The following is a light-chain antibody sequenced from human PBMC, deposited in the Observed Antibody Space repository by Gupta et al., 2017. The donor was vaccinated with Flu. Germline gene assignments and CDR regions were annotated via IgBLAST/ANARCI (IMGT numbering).Light chain of an antibody. Sequence: PATLSLPPGERATLSCRASQSVSSYLAWYQQKPGQAPRLLIDDASNRATGIPARFSGSGSGTDFTLTISSLEPEDFAVYYCQQRSNWRSFGQGTKLEIK. V-gene: IGKV3-11*01. CDR2: DAS. CDR3: QQRSNWRS. J-gene: IGKJ2*01. CDR1: QSVSSY.